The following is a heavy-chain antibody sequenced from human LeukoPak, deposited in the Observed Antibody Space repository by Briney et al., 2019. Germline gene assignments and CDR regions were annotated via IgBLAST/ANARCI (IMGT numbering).Heavy chain of an antibody. V-gene: IGHV3-30*02. J-gene: IGHJ5*02. CDR3: AKDYGITGTGGAWLDP. D-gene: IGHD1-20*01. CDR2: IRYDGNKK. Sequence: GGSLRLSCAASGFTFYSYGMHWVRQAPGKGLEWVAFIRYDGNKKYYADSVTGRFTISRDNSKNTLFLQMNSLRAEDMAVYYCAKDYGITGTGGAWLDPWGQGTLVTVSS. CDR1: GFTFYSYG.